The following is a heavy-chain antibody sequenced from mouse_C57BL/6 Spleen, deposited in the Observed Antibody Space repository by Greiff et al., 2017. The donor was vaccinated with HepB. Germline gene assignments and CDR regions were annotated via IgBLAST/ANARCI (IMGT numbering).Heavy chain of an antibody. D-gene: IGHD2-5*01. J-gene: IGHJ1*03. CDR2: ISYSGST. Sequence: VQLQQSGPGLAKPSQTLSLTCSVTGYSITSDYWNWIRKFPGNKLEYMGYISYSGSTYYNPSLKSRISITRDTSKNQYYLQLNSVTTEDTATYYCAKTGYYSNYGWYFDVWGTGTTVTVSS. CDR1: GYSITSDY. V-gene: IGHV3-8*01. CDR3: AKTGYYSNYGWYFDV.